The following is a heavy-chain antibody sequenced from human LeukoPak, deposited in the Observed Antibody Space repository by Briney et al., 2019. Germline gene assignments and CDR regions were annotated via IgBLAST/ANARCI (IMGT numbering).Heavy chain of an antibody. J-gene: IGHJ4*02. D-gene: IGHD1-26*01. Sequence: SETLSLTCTVSGGSISSYYWSWIRRPPGKGLGWIGYIYYSGSTNYNPSLKSRVTISVDTSKNQFSLKLSSVTAADTAVYYCARDGGATPSWGQGTLVTVSS. CDR1: GGSISSYY. CDR3: ARDGGATPS. V-gene: IGHV4-59*01. CDR2: IYYSGST.